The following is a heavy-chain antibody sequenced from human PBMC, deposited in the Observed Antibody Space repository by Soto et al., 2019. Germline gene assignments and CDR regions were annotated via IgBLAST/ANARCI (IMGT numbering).Heavy chain of an antibody. CDR3: ARRYRIAARPREQNWFDP. V-gene: IGHV4-39*01. CDR1: GGSISSSSYY. J-gene: IGHJ5*02. D-gene: IGHD6-6*01. CDR2: IYYSGST. Sequence: SETLSLTCTVSGGSISSSSYYWGWIRQPPGKGLEWIGNIYYSGSTYYNPSLKSRVTISVDTSNNQFSLKLSSVTAADTAVYYCARRYRIAARPREQNWFDPWGQGTLVTVSS.